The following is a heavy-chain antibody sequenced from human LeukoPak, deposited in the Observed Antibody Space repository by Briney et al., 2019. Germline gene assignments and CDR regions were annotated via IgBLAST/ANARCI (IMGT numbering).Heavy chain of an antibody. CDR2: ISSSSKYI. Sequence: GGSLRLSCAASGFTFSTYSMNWVRQAPGRGLEGVSSISSSSKYIYYADSVKGRFTISRDDAKNSLSLQMNSLRAEDTAVYYCARDLDIVVVPASWFYPWGQGTLVTVSS. J-gene: IGHJ5*02. D-gene: IGHD2-2*03. CDR3: ARDLDIVVVPASWFYP. V-gene: IGHV3-21*01. CDR1: GFTFSTYS.